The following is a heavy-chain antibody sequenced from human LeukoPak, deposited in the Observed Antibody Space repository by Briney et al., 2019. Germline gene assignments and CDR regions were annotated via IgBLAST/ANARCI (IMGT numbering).Heavy chain of an antibody. Sequence: PGGSLRLSCAASGLSYSDSYMTWIRQAPGKGLEWVSYISSSGSYTNYADSVQGRFTVSRDNAKNPLFLHMTSLRAEDTAVYYCARTVGRGAGGHFDYWGQGTLVIVSS. CDR2: ISSSGSYT. CDR3: ARTVGRGAGGHFDY. D-gene: IGHD3-10*01. CDR1: GLSYSDSY. J-gene: IGHJ4*02. V-gene: IGHV3-11*03.